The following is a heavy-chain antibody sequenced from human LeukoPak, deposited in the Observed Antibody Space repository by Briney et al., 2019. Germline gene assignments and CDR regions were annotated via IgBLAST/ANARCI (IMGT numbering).Heavy chain of an antibody. V-gene: IGHV3-64*01. CDR1: GFTFSSYA. J-gene: IGHJ6*03. CDR3: ARRADTIFGVAYYYYYYMDV. D-gene: IGHD3-3*01. CDR2: ISSNGGST. Sequence: GGSLRLSCAASGFTFSSYAMHWVRQAPGKGLEYVSAISSNGGSTYYANSVKGRFTISRDNSKNTLYLQMGSLRAEDMAVYYCARRADTIFGVAYYYYYYMDVWGKGTTVTVSS.